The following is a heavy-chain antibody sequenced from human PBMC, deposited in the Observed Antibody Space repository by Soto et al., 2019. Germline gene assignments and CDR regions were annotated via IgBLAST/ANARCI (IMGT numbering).Heavy chain of an antibody. J-gene: IGHJ6*02. Sequence: GGSLRLSCAASGFTFSSYAMSWVRQAPGKGLEWVSAIRRDGGSKYYADSVKGRFTISRDNAKNSLYLQMNSLRAEDTAVYFCARDSDYGEDYNHGMDVWGQGTTVTVSS. CDR2: IRRDGGSK. CDR3: ARDSDYGEDYNHGMDV. D-gene: IGHD4-17*01. CDR1: GFTFSSYA. V-gene: IGHV3-23*01.